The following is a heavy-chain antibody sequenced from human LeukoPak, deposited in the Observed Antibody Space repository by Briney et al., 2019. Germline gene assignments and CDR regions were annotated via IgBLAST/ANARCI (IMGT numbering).Heavy chain of an antibody. CDR3: ARDLSPQITMMDAFDI. V-gene: IGHV4-4*07. CDR1: GGSISNYY. CDR2: IYTSGST. Sequence: SEALSLTCSVSGGSISNYYWSWIRQPAGKGLGWIGRIYTSGSTYYNPSLKSRVTMSVDTSKNQFSLKLSSVTAADTAVYYCARDLSPQITMMDAFDIWGQGTMVTVSS. D-gene: IGHD3-22*01. J-gene: IGHJ3*02.